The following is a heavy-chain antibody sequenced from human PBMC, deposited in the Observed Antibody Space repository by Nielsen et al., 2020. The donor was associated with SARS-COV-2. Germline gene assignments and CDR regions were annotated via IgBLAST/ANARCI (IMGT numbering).Heavy chain of an antibody. Sequence: ASVKVSCKVSGYTLTELSMHWVRQAPGKGLEWMGWINPNSGGTNYAQKFQGWVTMTRDTSISTAYMELSRLRSDDTAVYYCARGPLRYGMDVWGQGTTVTVSS. CDR2: INPNSGGT. J-gene: IGHJ6*02. CDR3: ARGPLRYGMDV. CDR1: GYTLTELS. V-gene: IGHV1-2*04.